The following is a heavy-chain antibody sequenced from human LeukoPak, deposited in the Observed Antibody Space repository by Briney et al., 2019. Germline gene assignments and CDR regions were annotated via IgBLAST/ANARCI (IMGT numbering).Heavy chain of an antibody. J-gene: IGHJ6*02. Sequence: GGSLRLSCAASGFAVSSNYMSWVRQAPGKGLEWVSVIYSGGSTYYADSVKGRFTISRDNSKNTLYLQMNSLRAEDTAVYYCARETYYYGMDVWGQGTTVTVSS. V-gene: IGHV3-53*01. CDR1: GFAVSSNY. CDR3: ARETYYYGMDV. CDR2: IYSGGST.